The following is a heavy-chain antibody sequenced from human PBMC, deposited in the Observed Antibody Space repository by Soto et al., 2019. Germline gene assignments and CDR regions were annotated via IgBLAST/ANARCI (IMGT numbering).Heavy chain of an antibody. V-gene: IGHV3-9*01. CDR2: ISWNSGRI. Sequence: PGGSLRLTCADSGVSLDDYNKHWVRQGPGKGLEWVSGISWNSGRIEYADSVKGRFTISRDNAKNSLYLQANSLTADDTALYYCAKATTPLLFYFYYAMDVWVQCT. CDR3: AKATTPLLFYFYYAMDV. CDR1: GVSLDDYN. D-gene: IGHD2-21*02. J-gene: IGHJ6*02.